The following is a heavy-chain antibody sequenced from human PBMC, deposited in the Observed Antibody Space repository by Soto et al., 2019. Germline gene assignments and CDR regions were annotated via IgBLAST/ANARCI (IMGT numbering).Heavy chain of an antibody. CDR2: MNPNSGNT. V-gene: IGHV1-8*01. Sequence: QVQLVQFGAEVKKPGASVKVSCKASGYAFTSYAINWVRQATGQGLEWMGWMNPNSGNTGYAQKFQGRVTMTRNFAISEAYTELSSLRSEDTAVYYCVGGGSRLGGFDYWGQGTLVTVSS. CDR3: VGGGSRLGGFDY. CDR1: GYAFTSYA. J-gene: IGHJ4*02. D-gene: IGHD7-27*01.